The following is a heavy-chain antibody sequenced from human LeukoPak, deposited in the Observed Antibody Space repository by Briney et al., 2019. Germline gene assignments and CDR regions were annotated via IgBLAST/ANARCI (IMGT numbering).Heavy chain of an antibody. Sequence: GGSLRLSCAASGFTFSWFGMHWVRQAPGKGLEWVAFVRTDGSIQYYADSVKGRFTISRDNSKNTLYLQMNSLRAEDTAVYYCAKRIQSAMATGYWGQGTLVTVSS. V-gene: IGHV3-30*02. CDR3: AKRIQSAMATGY. CDR2: VRTDGSIQ. J-gene: IGHJ4*02. D-gene: IGHD5-18*01. CDR1: GFTFSWFG.